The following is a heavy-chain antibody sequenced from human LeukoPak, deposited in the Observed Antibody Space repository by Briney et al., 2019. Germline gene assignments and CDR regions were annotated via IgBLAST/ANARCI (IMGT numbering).Heavy chain of an antibody. J-gene: IGHJ4*02. CDR3: ARVPMVQGVNVDPCDY. Sequence: GGSLRLSCAASGFTFSSYSMNWVRQAPGKGLEWVSSISSSSSYIYYADSVKGRFTISRDNAKKSLFLQMNSLRAGDTAVYYCARVPMVQGVNVDPCDYWGQGTLVTVSS. CDR2: ISSSSSYI. D-gene: IGHD3-10*01. CDR1: GFTFSSYS. V-gene: IGHV3-21*01.